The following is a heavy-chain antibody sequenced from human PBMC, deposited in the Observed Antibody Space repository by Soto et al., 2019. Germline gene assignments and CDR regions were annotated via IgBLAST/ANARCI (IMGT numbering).Heavy chain of an antibody. V-gene: IGHV4-30-2*01. CDR2: IYHSGST. D-gene: IGHD2-2*01. Sequence: SETLSLTCAVSGGSISSGGYSWIWIRQPPGKGLEWIGYIYHSGSTYYNPSLKSRVTISVDRSKNQFSLKLSSVTAADTAVYYCARVPTPWGQGTLVTVS. CDR1: GGSISSGGYS. CDR3: ARVPTP. J-gene: IGHJ5*02.